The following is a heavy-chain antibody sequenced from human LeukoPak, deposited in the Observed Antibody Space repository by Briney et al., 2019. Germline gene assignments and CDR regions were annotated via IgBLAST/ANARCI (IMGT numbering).Heavy chain of an antibody. CDR1: GPTFNNAW. CDR3: TTWTSH. J-gene: IGHJ4*02. Sequence: GGSLRLSCAASGPTFNNAWMSWVRQAPGKGLEWVGRIKSKTDGRTTDYAAPAKGRFSISRDDSENTVYLQMNSLKTEDTAVYYCTTWTSHWGQGTLVTVSS. CDR2: IKSKTDGRTT. D-gene: IGHD3/OR15-3a*01. V-gene: IGHV3-15*01.